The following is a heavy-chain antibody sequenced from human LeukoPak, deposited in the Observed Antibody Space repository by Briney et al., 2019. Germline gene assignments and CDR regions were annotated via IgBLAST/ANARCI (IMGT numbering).Heavy chain of an antibody. CDR1: GYSFTSYW. Sequence: GESLKISCKGSGYSFTSYWIGWVRQMPGKGLEWMGIIYPGDSDTRYSPSFQGQVTISADKSISTAYLQWSSLKASDTAMYYCARRGSSPGSGYYGMDVWGQGTTVTVSS. D-gene: IGHD3-10*01. CDR2: IYPGDSDT. CDR3: ARRGSSPGSGYYGMDV. J-gene: IGHJ6*02. V-gene: IGHV5-51*01.